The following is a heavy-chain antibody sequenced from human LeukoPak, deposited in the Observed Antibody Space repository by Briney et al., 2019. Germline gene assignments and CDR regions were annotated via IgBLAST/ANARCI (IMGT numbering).Heavy chain of an antibody. Sequence: GGSLRLSCAASGLTFSIYAMSWVRQAPGKGLEWVSAISGSGGSTYYADSVKGRFTISRDNSKNTLYLQMNSLRAEDTAVYYCAGGWEGDFDYWGQGTLVTVSS. J-gene: IGHJ4*02. CDR1: GLTFSIYA. CDR2: ISGSGGST. D-gene: IGHD1-26*01. V-gene: IGHV3-23*01. CDR3: AGGWEGDFDY.